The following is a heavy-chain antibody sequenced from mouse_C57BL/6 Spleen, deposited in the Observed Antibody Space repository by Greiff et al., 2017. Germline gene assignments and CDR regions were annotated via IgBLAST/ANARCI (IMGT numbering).Heavy chain of an antibody. J-gene: IGHJ2*01. V-gene: IGHV1-52*01. CDR2: IDPSDSYT. CDR1: GYTFTSYW. D-gene: IGHD1-1*01. Sequence: VQLQQPGAELVRPGSSVKLSCKASGYTFTSYWMHWVKQRPIQGLEWIGNIDPSDSYTNYNQKFKDKATLTVDKSSSTAYMQLSRLTSEDSAVYDSARAEVYYGSSSVDYWGQGTTLTVSS. CDR3: ARAEVYYGSSSVDY.